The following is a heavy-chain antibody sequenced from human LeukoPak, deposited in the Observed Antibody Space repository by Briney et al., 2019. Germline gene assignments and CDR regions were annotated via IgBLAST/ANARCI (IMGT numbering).Heavy chain of an antibody. CDR2: ISAYNGNT. CDR1: VYTFTSYG. D-gene: IGHD6-6*01. Sequence: GASVKVSCKASVYTFTSYGISWVRQAPGQGPEWMGWISAYNGNTNYAQKLQGRVTMTTDTSTSTAYMELRSLRSDDTAVYYCARDAGSSDMGGYMDVWGKGTTVTDAS. CDR3: ARDAGSSDMGGYMDV. J-gene: IGHJ6*03. V-gene: IGHV1-18*01.